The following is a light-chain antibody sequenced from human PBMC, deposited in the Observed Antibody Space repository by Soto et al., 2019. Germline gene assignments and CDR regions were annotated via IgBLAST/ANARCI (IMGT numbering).Light chain of an antibody. J-gene: IGKJ2*01. CDR2: AAS. CDR1: QSISSY. V-gene: IGKV1-39*01. CDR3: QQSYSTPYT. Sequence: DIPMTQSPSSLSASVGDRVTITCRARQSISSYLNWYQQKPGKAPKLLIYAASSLQSGVPSRFSGSGSGTDFTLTISSLQPADFATYYCQQSYSTPYTFGQGTKLEIK.